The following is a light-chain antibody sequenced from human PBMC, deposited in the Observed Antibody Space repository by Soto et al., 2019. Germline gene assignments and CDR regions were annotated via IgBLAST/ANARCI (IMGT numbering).Light chain of an antibody. V-gene: IGLV1-51*02. Sequence: QSVLTQPPSVSAAPGQKVTISCSGSSSNIGSNYVSWYQQLPGTAPKLLIYENNKGPSGIPDRFSGSKSGTSATLGITGLQTGDEADYYCGTWDSSLSAGVFGGGTQLTV. CDR1: SSNIGSNY. CDR3: GTWDSSLSAGV. CDR2: ENN. J-gene: IGLJ2*01.